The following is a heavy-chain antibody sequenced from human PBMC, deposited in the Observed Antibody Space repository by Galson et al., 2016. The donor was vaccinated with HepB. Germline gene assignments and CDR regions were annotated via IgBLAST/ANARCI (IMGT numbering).Heavy chain of an antibody. V-gene: IGHV3-21*01. CDR1: GDAVGGDG. CDR3: ARAGVGPMGV. J-gene: IGHJ4*02. Sequence: GSGDAVGGDGVNGVRQAPGKGLEWVSSSSVSSSDIYYADSVKGRFTISRDNAKNSLYLQMTSLSAEEPAVFGCARAGVGPMGVWGQGTPVTVSS. D-gene: IGHD3-3*01. CDR2: SSVSSSDI.